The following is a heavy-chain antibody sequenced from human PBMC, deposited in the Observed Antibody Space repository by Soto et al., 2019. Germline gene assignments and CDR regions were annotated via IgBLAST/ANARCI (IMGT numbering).Heavy chain of an antibody. CDR1: GGSFTDYY. D-gene: IGHD1-26*01. Sequence: QVQLQQWGAGLLKPSETLSLTCAVYGGSFTDYYWSWIRQSPGKGLEWIGEINHSGSTNYNPSLKRRAAISVDTSNKHFSLKLSSVIAADTSVYFCASLDYSASYSRWFGPWGQGTLVTVCS. CDR2: INHSGST. CDR3: ASLDYSASYSRWFGP. J-gene: IGHJ5*02. V-gene: IGHV4-34*01.